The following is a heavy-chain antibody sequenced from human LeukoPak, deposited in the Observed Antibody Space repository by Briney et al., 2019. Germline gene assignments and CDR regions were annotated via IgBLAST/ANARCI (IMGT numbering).Heavy chain of an antibody. D-gene: IGHD6-13*01. CDR2: INHSGST. CDR1: GGSFSGYY. Sequence: SETLSLTCAVYGGSFSGYYWSWIRQPPGKGLEWIGEINHSGSTNYNPSLKSRVTIPVDTSKNQFSLKLSSVTAADTAVYYCARAWGSSWSFDYWGQGTLVTVSS. CDR3: ARAWGSSWSFDY. V-gene: IGHV4-34*01. J-gene: IGHJ4*02.